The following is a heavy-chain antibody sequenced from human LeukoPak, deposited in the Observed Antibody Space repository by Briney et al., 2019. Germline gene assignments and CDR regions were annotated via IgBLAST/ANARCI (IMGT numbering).Heavy chain of an antibody. J-gene: IGHJ4*02. V-gene: IGHV1-18*04. Sequence: ASVKVSCKASSYTFTSYGISWVRQAPGQGLEWMGWISAYNGNTNYAQKLQGRVTMTTDTSTSTAYMELRSLRSDDTAVYYCARDWGSSWSTYSDYWGQGTLVTVSS. CDR1: SYTFTSYG. CDR3: ARDWGSSWSTYSDY. D-gene: IGHD6-13*01. CDR2: ISAYNGNT.